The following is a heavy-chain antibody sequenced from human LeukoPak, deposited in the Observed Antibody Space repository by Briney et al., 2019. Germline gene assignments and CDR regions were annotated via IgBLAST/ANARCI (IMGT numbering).Heavy chain of an antibody. CDR3: AKDRRLWFGQLLDS. D-gene: IGHD3-10*01. CDR2: ISRDGENT. Sequence: GGSLRLSCAASGFTFGNYAMAWVRQAPGKGLEWVAVISRDGENTHYADSVKGRFTISRVNSERTVYMQMNSLRAEDTALYYCAKDRRLWFGQLLDSWGQGTLVTVSS. CDR1: GFTFGNYA. J-gene: IGHJ4*02. V-gene: IGHV3-23*01.